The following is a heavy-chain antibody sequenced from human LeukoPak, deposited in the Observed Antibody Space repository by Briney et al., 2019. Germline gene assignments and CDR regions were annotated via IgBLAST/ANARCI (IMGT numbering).Heavy chain of an antibody. J-gene: IGHJ4*02. CDR3: ARGQWLPVYDF. D-gene: IGHD3-22*01. CDR1: GGFNTHYH. V-gene: IGHV4-59*01. Sequence: QSSETLSLTCSVSGGFNTHYHWSWIRQPPGKGLEWIGYIYHSGSTNYNPSLKSRVTISVDTSKNHFSLKLSSVTAADTAVYYCARGQWLPVYDFWGQGALVTVSS. CDR2: IYHSGST.